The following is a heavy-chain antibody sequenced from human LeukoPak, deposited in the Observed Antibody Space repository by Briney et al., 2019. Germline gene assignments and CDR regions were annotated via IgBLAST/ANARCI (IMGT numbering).Heavy chain of an antibody. D-gene: IGHD2-2*03. J-gene: IGHJ5*02. CDR3: ARLDIVVVPAAILGWFDP. CDR1: GGPISSFY. V-gene: IGHV4-59*12. Sequence: SETLSLTCTVSGGPISSFYWSWIRQSPEKGLEWIGYIHYSGNTNYNPSLKSRVTISADTSKNQFSLKLSSVTAADTAVYYCARLDIVVVPAAILGWFDPWGQGTLVTVSS. CDR2: IHYSGNT.